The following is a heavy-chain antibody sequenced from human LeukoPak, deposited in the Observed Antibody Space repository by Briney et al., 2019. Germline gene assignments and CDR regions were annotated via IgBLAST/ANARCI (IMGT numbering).Heavy chain of an antibody. V-gene: IGHV3-30-3*01. CDR3: ARDQPLPILVVPAAIYLD. D-gene: IGHD2-2*01. J-gene: IGHJ4*02. CDR1: GFTFSSYA. CDR2: ISYDGSNK. Sequence: GGSLRLSCAASGFTFSSYAMHWVRQAPGKGLEWVAVISYDGSNKYYADSVKGRFTISRDNSKNTLYLQMNSLRAEDTAVYYCARDQPLPILVVPAAIYLDWGQGTLVTVSS.